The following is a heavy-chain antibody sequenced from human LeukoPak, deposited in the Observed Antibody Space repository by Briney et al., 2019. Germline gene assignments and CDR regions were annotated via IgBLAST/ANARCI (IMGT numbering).Heavy chain of an antibody. D-gene: IGHD2-21*02. V-gene: IGHV1-18*01. Sequence: VASVKVSCKASGYTFTSYGISWVRQAPGQGLEWMGWISAYNGNTNYAQKLQGRVTMTTDTSTSTAYMELRSLRSDDTAVYYCARENLPKRCGGDCYLIWGQGTMVTVSS. CDR2: ISAYNGNT. CDR3: ARENLPKRCGGDCYLI. J-gene: IGHJ3*02. CDR1: GYTFTSYG.